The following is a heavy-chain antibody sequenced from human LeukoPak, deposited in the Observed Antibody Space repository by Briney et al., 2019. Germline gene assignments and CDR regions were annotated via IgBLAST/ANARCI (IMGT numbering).Heavy chain of an antibody. V-gene: IGHV1-46*01. Sequence: ASVKVSCKASGYTFTSYYMHWVRQAPGQGLEWMGIINPSGGSTSYAQKFQGRVTMTRDTSTSTVYMELSSLRSEDTAVYYCAAWFGHDAFDIWGQGTTVTVSS. CDR1: GYTFTSYY. J-gene: IGHJ3*02. CDR2: INPSGGST. D-gene: IGHD3-10*01. CDR3: AAWFGHDAFDI.